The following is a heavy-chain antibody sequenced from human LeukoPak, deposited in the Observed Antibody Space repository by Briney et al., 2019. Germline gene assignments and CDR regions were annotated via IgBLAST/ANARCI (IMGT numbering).Heavy chain of an antibody. CDR1: GFTFSSYS. CDR2: IGSSSSPI. V-gene: IGHV3-48*02. J-gene: IGHJ4*02. Sequence: GGSLRLTCAAYGFTFSSYSMNWVRQAPGKGLEWISYIGSSSSPIYYADSVKGRFTISRDNARNSLYLQMNSLRDEDTAVYYCARDGHSSGWYRPHWGQGTLVTVSS. CDR3: ARDGHSSGWYRPH. D-gene: IGHD6-19*01.